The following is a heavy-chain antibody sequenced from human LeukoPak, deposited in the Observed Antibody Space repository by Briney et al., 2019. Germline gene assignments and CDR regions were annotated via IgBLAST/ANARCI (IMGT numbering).Heavy chain of an antibody. CDR1: TFFFSSYG. V-gene: IGHV3-30*03. D-gene: IGHD5-12*01. J-gene: IGHJ6*02. Sequence: GGSLRLSCAASTFFFSSYGIHWVRQAPGKGLEWVALISLDGSNKYYADSVKGRFTISRDNSKNTLYLQMNSLRPEDTAVYYCARIQYSGYENYYNYYGMDVWGQGTTVTVSS. CDR3: ARIQYSGYENYYNYYGMDV. CDR2: ISLDGSNK.